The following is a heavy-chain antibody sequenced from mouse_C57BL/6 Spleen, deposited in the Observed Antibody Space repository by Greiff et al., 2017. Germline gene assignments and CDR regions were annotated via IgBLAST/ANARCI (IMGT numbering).Heavy chain of an antibody. Sequence: VQLQQPVAELLMPGASVKLSSKASGYTFTSSWMHWVKQRPGQGLEWIGEIDPSDSYTNYTQKFKGKSTLTVDKSSSTAYMQLSSLTSGGSAVYYFARYYYDRNHGSFDVWGTGNTVTV. CDR1: GYTFTSSW. J-gene: IGHJ1*03. CDR3: ARYYYDRNHGSFDV. V-gene: IGHV1-69*01. CDR2: IDPSDSYT. D-gene: IGHD1-1*01.